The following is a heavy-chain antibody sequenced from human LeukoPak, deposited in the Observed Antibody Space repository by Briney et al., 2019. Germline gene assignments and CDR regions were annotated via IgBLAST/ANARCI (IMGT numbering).Heavy chain of an antibody. CDR3: ARVGYCSSTSCFPADY. CDR1: GGSFRGYY. V-gene: IGHV4-34*01. J-gene: IGHJ4*02. Sequence: PSETLSLTCAVYGGSFRGYYWSWIRQPPGEGLEWIGEINHSGSTNYNPSRKSRVTISLDTSKNQFSLKLSSVTAADTAVYYCARVGYCSSTSCFPADYWGQGTLVTVSS. D-gene: IGHD2-2*01. CDR2: INHSGST.